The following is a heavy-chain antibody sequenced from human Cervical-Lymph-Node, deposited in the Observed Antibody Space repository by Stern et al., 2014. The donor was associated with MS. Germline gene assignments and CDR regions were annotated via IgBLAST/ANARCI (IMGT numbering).Heavy chain of an antibody. D-gene: IGHD1-7*01. CDR1: GYIFTSHW. CDR3: ARHQTNYKGRDYYYYGVDV. CDR2: IFPGDSDT. V-gene: IGHV5-51*01. Sequence: VQLVESGAEVKKPGESLKISCKGSGYIFTSHWIGWVRQMPGKGLEWMGMIFPGDSDTRYSPSFQGQVPISADKAINTAYLQWSSLKASDTAIYYCARHQTNYKGRDYYYYGVDVWGQGTTVIVFS. J-gene: IGHJ6*02.